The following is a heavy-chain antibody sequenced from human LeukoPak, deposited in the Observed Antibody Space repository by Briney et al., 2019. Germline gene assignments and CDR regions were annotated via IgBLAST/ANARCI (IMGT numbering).Heavy chain of an antibody. J-gene: IGHJ4*02. V-gene: IGHV5-51*01. D-gene: IGHD6-13*01. CDR2: IYPGDSDT. CDR3: ARSIAAAGNTFDY. CDR1: GYSFTSYW. Sequence: GESLKIFCKGSGYSFTSYWIGWVRQMPGKGLEWMGIIYPGDSDTRYSPSFQGQVTISADKSISTAYLQWSSLKASDTAMYYCARSIAAAGNTFDYWGQGTLVTVSS.